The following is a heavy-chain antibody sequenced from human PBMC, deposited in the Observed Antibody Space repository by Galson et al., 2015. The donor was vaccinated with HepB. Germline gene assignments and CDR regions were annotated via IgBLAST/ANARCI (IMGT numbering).Heavy chain of an antibody. Sequence: SLRLSCAASGFTFSSYAMSWVRQAPGKGLEWVSAISGSGGSTYYADSVKGRFTISRDNSKNTLFLQMNSLRAEDTAVYYCAKDRSRGWGRDAFGIWGQGTMVTVSS. CDR2: ISGSGGST. V-gene: IGHV3-23*01. J-gene: IGHJ3*02. CDR1: GFTFSSYA. CDR3: AKDRSRGWGRDAFGI. D-gene: IGHD2-21*02.